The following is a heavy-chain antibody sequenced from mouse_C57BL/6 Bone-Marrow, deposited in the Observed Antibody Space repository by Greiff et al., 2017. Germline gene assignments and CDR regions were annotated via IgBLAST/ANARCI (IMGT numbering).Heavy chain of an antibody. CDR3: ARSKDWDSWFAY. Sequence: QVQLQQSGAELVRPGTSVKVSCKASGYAFTNYLIEWVKQRPGQGLEWIGVLNPGSGGTNYNEKFKGKATLTADKSFSTAYMQLSSLTSEDSAVYFCARSKDWDSWFAYWDRGTLVTVSA. CDR1: GYAFTNYL. V-gene: IGHV1-54*01. D-gene: IGHD4-1*01. CDR2: LNPGSGGT. J-gene: IGHJ3*01.